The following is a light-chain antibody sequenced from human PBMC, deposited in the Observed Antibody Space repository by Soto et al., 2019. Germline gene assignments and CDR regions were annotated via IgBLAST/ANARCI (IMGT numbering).Light chain of an antibody. J-gene: IGLJ3*02. CDR1: SSDIGDYDY. CDR2: EVS. CDR3: SSYGGSNNLV. V-gene: IGLV2-8*01. Sequence: QSALTQPPSASGSPGQSVTISCTGTSSDIGDYDYVSWYQHLPGKAPKLMIYEVSRRPSGVPDRFSGSKSGNTASLTVSGLQAEDEADYYCSSYGGSNNLVFGGGTKLTVL.